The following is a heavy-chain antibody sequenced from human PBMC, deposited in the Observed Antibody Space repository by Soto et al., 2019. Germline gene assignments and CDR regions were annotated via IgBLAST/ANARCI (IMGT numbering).Heavy chain of an antibody. D-gene: IGHD3-3*02. Sequence: VQLLESGGGLVQPGGSLRLSCEASGFTFSNYAMSWVRQAPGEGPEWVSTLGGGNDVFYADSVKGRFTISRDDSRNTPYLRMDNLRVEDTAIYFGAKDSVSHNGIYDAFDIWGQGTVVTVSS. CDR2: LGGGNDV. CDR1: GFTFSNYA. CDR3: AKDSVSHNGIYDAFDI. V-gene: IGHV3-23*01. J-gene: IGHJ3*02.